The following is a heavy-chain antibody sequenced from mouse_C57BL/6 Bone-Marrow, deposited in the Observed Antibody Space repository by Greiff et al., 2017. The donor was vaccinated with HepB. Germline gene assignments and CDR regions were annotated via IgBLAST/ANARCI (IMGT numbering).Heavy chain of an antibody. CDR3: ARPGSSYVDY. J-gene: IGHJ2*01. V-gene: IGHV1-80*01. Sequence: QVQLKESGAELVKPGASVKISCKASGYAFSSYWMNWVKQRPGKGLEWIGQIYPGDGDTNYNGKFKGKATLTADKSSSTAYMQLSSLTSEDSAVYFCARPGSSYVDYWGQGTTLTVSS. CDR2: IYPGDGDT. D-gene: IGHD1-1*01. CDR1: GYAFSSYW.